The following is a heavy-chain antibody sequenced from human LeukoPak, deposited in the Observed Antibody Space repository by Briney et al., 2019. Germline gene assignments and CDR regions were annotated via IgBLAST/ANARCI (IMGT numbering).Heavy chain of an antibody. Sequence: PPETLSLTCTVSGGSISSSSYYWGWIRQPPGKGLEWIGIIYYSGITYYSASLKSRVTISVDTSKKQLSLKLSSVTAADTAVYYCARLLYFDWPPYFDYWGQGTLVTVSS. V-gene: IGHV4-39*01. CDR3: ARLLYFDWPPYFDY. CDR2: IYYSGIT. CDR1: GGSISSSSYY. D-gene: IGHD3-9*01. J-gene: IGHJ4*02.